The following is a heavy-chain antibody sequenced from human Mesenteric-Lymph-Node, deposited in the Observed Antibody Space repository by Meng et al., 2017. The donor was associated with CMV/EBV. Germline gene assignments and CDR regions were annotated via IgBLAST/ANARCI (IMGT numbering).Heavy chain of an antibody. Sequence: GESLKISCAASGFTFSSYGMHWVRQAPGKGLEWVAFIRHDGHNQYYADSVKGRFSISRDNSDKTLYLQMNSLRAEDTAVYYCAKEGTTYSSGWRHFDNWGQGTLVTVSS. CDR3: AKEGTTYSSGWRHFDN. V-gene: IGHV3-30*02. CDR1: GFTFSSYG. J-gene: IGHJ4*02. D-gene: IGHD6-19*01. CDR2: IRHDGHNQ.